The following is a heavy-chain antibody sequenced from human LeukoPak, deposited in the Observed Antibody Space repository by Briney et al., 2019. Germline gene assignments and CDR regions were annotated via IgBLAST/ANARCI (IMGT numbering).Heavy chain of an antibody. V-gene: IGHV4-61*02. CDR3: ARDPEGLPGTYYFDY. CDR1: GGSISSGSYY. CDR2: IYTSGST. D-gene: IGHD1-14*01. Sequence: SETLSLTCAVSGGSISSGSYYWSWIRQPAGKGLEWIGRIYTSGSTNYNPSLKSRVTISVDTSKNQFSLKLSSVTAADTAVYYCARDPEGLPGTYYFDYWGQGTLVTVSS. J-gene: IGHJ4*02.